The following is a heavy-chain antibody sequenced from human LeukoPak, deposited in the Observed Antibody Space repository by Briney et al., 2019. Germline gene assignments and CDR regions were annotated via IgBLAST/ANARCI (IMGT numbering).Heavy chain of an antibody. J-gene: IGHJ4*02. CDR2: ISGSGGST. D-gene: IGHD6-19*01. CDR3: AKDMAPGYSSGWYPDFVG. V-gene: IGHV3-23*01. Sequence: PGRSLRLSCAASGFTFSSYAMSWVRQAPGKGLEWVSAISGSGGSTYYADSVKGRFTISRDNSKNTLYLQMNSLRAEDTAVYYCAKDMAPGYSSGWYPDFVGWGQGTLVTVSS. CDR1: GFTFSSYA.